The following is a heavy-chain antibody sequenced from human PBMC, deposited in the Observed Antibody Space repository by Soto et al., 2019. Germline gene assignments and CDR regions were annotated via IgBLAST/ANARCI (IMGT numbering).Heavy chain of an antibody. Sequence: GASVKVSCKASGYTFTGYYMHWVRQAPGQGLEWMGWINPNSGGTNYAQKFQGWVTMTRDTSISTAYMELSRLRSDDTAVYYCARDYPFGDANYFDYWGQGTLVTVSS. CDR3: ARDYPFGDANYFDY. CDR1: GYTFTGYY. CDR2: INPNSGGT. V-gene: IGHV1-2*04. D-gene: IGHD3-16*01. J-gene: IGHJ4*02.